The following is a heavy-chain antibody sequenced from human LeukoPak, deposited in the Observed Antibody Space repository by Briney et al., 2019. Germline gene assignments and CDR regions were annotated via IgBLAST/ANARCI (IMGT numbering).Heavy chain of an antibody. Sequence: SETLSLTCTVSGGSISRSNFYWGWIRQPPGKGLDWIGDIYNSGSTYYNPSLQSRVTISVDTSKNQFSLKLSSVTAADTAIYYCARAYSSSWYLNWFDPWGQGTLVTVSS. J-gene: IGHJ5*02. CDR3: ARAYSSSWYLNWFDP. D-gene: IGHD6-13*01. V-gene: IGHV4-39*01. CDR2: IYNSGST. CDR1: GGSISRSNFY.